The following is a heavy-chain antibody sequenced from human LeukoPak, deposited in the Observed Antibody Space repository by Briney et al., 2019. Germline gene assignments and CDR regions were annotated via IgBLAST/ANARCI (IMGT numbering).Heavy chain of an antibody. V-gene: IGHV3-23*01. CDR2: ISGSGGYT. CDR1: GFTFSSYA. Sequence: GGSLRLSCAASGFTFSSYAMSWVRQAPGKGLEWVSGISGSGGYTHYADSVKGRFTIARDSSKNTLYLQMNSLRAEDTAVYDCTKDRAAVYFFDYWGQGTLVTVSS. D-gene: IGHD3-9*01. J-gene: IGHJ4*02. CDR3: TKDRAAVYFFDY.